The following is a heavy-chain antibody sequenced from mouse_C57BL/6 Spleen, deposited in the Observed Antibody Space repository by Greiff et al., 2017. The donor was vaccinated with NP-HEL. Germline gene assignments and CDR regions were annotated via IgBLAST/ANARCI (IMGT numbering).Heavy chain of an antibody. CDR2: IYLGDGDT. CDR3: ARSGVYDGYC. CDR1: GYAFSSSW. D-gene: IGHD2-3*01. J-gene: IGHJ2*01. V-gene: IGHV1-82*01. Sequence: QVQLQQSGPELVKPGASVKISCKASGYAFSSSWMNWVKQRPGKGLEWIGRIYLGDGDTNYNGKFKGKATLTADKSSSTAYMQLSSLTSEDSAVYFCARSGVYDGYCWGQGTTLTVSS.